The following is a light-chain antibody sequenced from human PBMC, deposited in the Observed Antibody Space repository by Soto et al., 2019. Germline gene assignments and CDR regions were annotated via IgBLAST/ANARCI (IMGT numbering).Light chain of an antibody. CDR1: RSVSSSY. CDR2: GAS. Sequence: SPGERATLSCRASRSVSSSYLAWYQQKPGQAPRLLIYGASSRATGIPDRFSGSGSGTDFTLTISRLEPEDFAVYYCQQYGSSPPITFGQGTRLEIK. V-gene: IGKV3-20*01. CDR3: QQYGSSPPIT. J-gene: IGKJ5*01.